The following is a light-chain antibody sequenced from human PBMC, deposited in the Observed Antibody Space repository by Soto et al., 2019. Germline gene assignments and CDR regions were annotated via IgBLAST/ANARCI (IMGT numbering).Light chain of an antibody. CDR1: QSFTKW. CDR3: QNYDSISSTT. V-gene: IGKV1-5*03. CDR2: EAS. J-gene: IGKJ1*01. Sequence: DIQMTQSPSTLAASVGDRVTITCRAGQSFTKWLAWYQQKPGKAPQLLIYEASRLKSGVPSRFSGSESGTEFTLTISSLQPDDFATYYCQNYDSISSTTFGQGTKVEIK.